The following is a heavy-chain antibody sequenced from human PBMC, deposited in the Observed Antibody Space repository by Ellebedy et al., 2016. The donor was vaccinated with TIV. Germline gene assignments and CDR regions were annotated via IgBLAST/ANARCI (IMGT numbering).Heavy chain of an antibody. CDR1: GYTLTELS. Sequence: ASVKVSXXVSGYTLTELSMHWVRQAPGQGLEWMGWLNPLTGGTNYAQNFQGRVTMTRDTSISTAYMELSRLNSDDTAVYYCARPNNYYDKGVGDAFDIWGQGTMVTVSS. D-gene: IGHD3-22*01. CDR3: ARPNNYYDKGVGDAFDI. J-gene: IGHJ3*02. CDR2: LNPLTGGT. V-gene: IGHV1-2*02.